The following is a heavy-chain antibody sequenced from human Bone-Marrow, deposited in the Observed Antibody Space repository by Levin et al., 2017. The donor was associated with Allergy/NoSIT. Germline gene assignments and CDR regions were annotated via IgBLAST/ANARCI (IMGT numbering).Heavy chain of an antibody. CDR3: ARGVGLEPRSRMCWFDP. Sequence: PSETLSLTCAVYGGSFSGYYWSWIRQPPGKGLEWIGEINHSGSTNYNPSLKSRVTISVDTSKNQFSLKLSSVTAADTAVYYCARGVGLEPRSRMCWFDPWGQGTLVTVSS. CDR2: INHSGST. CDR1: GGSFSGYY. D-gene: IGHD1-1*01. J-gene: IGHJ5*02. V-gene: IGHV4-34*01.